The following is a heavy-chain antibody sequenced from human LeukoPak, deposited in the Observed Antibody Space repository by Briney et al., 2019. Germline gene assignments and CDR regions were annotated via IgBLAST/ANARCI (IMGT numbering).Heavy chain of an antibody. V-gene: IGHV4-39*07. Sequence: SETLSLTCTVSGGSISSSSYYWGWIRQPPRKGLEWIGCIYYSGSTNYNPSLKSRVTMSVDTSKNQFSLKLSSVTAADTAVYYCARAVGSGSFQTYYYYMDVWGKGTTVTISS. D-gene: IGHD3-10*01. CDR2: IYYSGST. CDR1: GGSISSSSYY. CDR3: ARAVGSGSFQTYYYYMDV. J-gene: IGHJ6*03.